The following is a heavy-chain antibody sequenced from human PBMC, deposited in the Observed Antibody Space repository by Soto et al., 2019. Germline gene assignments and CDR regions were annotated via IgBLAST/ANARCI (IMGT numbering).Heavy chain of an antibody. D-gene: IGHD4-17*01. CDR1: GFTFSSYA. CDR2: ISGSGGST. J-gene: IGHJ4*02. V-gene: IGHV3-23*01. Sequence: EVQLLESGGGLVQPGGSLRLSCTASGFTFSSYAMSWVRQAPGKGLEWVSAISGSGGSTYYADSVKGRFTISRDNSKKTLYPQMHSLRAEDTAVYYCAKYPLRTTETNFDYWGQGTLVTVSS. CDR3: AKYPLRTTETNFDY.